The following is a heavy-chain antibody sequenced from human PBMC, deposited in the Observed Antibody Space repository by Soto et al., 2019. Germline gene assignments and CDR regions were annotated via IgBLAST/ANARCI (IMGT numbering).Heavy chain of an antibody. Sequence: SETLSLTCTVSGGSVDRGDYYWTWIRQPPGKGLEWIGYIYYSGSTYYNPSLKSRVTISVDTSKNQFSLKLSSVTAADTAVYYCARSEIVLMVYAPAWFDPWGQGTLVTVSS. CDR1: GGSVDRGDYY. V-gene: IGHV4-30-4*01. D-gene: IGHD2-8*01. CDR2: IYYSGST. J-gene: IGHJ5*02. CDR3: ARSEIVLMVYAPAWFDP.